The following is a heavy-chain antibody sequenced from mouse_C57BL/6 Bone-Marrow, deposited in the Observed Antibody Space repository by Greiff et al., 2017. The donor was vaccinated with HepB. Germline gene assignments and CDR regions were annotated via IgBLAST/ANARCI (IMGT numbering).Heavy chain of an antibody. CDR1: GYAFTNYL. CDR2: INPGSGGT. D-gene: IGHD1-1*02. J-gene: IGHJ1*03. V-gene: IGHV1-54*01. CDR3: ARSTMVRYWYFDV. Sequence: QVQLKESGAELVRPGTSVKVSCKASGYAFTNYLIEWVKQRPGQGLEWIGVINPGSGGTNYNEKFKGKATLTADKSSSTAYMQLSSLTSEDSAVYFCARSTMVRYWYFDVWGTGTTVTVSS.